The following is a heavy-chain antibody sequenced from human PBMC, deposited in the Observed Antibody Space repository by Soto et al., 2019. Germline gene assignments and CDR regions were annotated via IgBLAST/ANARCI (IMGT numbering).Heavy chain of an antibody. CDR1: GGSISSGGYY. Sequence: PSETLSLTCTVSGGSISSGGYYWSWIRQHPGKGLEWIGYIYYSGSTYYNPSLKSLVTISVDTSKNQFSLKLSSVTAADTAVYYCARNDRRVSSGYYYFDYWGQGTLVTVSS. D-gene: IGHD3-22*01. V-gene: IGHV4-31*01. CDR2: IYYSGST. J-gene: IGHJ4*02. CDR3: ARNDRRVSSGYYYFDY.